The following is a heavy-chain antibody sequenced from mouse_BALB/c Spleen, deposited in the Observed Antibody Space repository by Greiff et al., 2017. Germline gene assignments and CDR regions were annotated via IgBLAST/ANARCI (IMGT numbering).Heavy chain of an antibody. D-gene: IGHD2-4*01. J-gene: IGHJ2*01. V-gene: IGHV1S135*01. Sequence: VQLKQSGPELEKPGASVKISCKASGYSFTGYNMNWVKQSNGKSLEWIGNIDPYNGGTSYNQKFKGKATLTVDKSSSTAYMHLNSLTSEDSAVYYCARSDYDYDGGFDYWGQGTTLTVSS. CDR2: IDPYNGGT. CDR3: ARSDYDYDGGFDY. CDR1: GYSFTGYN.